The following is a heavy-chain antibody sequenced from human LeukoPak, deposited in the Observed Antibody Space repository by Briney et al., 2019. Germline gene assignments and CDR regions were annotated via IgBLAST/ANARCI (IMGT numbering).Heavy chain of an antibody. V-gene: IGHV4-59*01. D-gene: IGHD7-27*01. J-gene: IGHJ4*02. Sequence: SETLSLTCTVSGGSLSRYYWFWIRHSPRKGPEWIGYVYSSVSTNYNPSLKSRVTISIDTSENQFSLKLTSMTAADTAVYYCARGSYGDPIDNWGQGILVTVSS. CDR3: ARGSYGDPIDN. CDR1: GGSLSRYY. CDR2: VYSSVST.